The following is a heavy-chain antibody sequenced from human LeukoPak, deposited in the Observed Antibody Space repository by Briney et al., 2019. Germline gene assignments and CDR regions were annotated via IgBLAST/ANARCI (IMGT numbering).Heavy chain of an antibody. V-gene: IGHV1-18*01. J-gene: IGHJ4*02. Sequence: ASVKVSCKASSYTFIDYGISWVRRAPGQGLEWMGWISAYDGNTKYAQKVQDRVTMTTDTSTTTAYMEMRSLRSDDTAVYYCARESRHSWDYEVWGQGTLVTVSS. CDR3: ARESRHSWDYEV. CDR2: ISAYDGNT. CDR1: SYTFIDYG. D-gene: IGHD1-7*01.